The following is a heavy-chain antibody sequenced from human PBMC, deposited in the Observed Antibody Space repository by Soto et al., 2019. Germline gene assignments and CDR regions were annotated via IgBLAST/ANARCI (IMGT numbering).Heavy chain of an antibody. D-gene: IGHD3-22*01. Sequence: QVQLVQSGAEVKKPGSSVKVSCKASGGTFSSYTISWVRQAPGQGLEWMGRIIPILGIANYAQKFQGRVTITADKSTSTAYMELSRLRSEDTAVYYCARDKGKYYYDSSGWGGMDVWGQGTTVTVSS. CDR1: GGTFSSYT. CDR3: ARDKGKYYYDSSGWGGMDV. V-gene: IGHV1-69*08. J-gene: IGHJ6*02. CDR2: IIPILGIA.